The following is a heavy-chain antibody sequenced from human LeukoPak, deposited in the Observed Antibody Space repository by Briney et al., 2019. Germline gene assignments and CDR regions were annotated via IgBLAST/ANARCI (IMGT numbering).Heavy chain of an antibody. CDR1: GYTFTSYG. V-gene: IGHV1-18*01. CDR2: ISAYNGNT. J-gene: IGHJ4*02. CDR3: ARRDGDYDRSAFDY. D-gene: IGHD4-17*01. Sequence: ASVKVSCKASGYTFTSYGISWVRQAPGQGLEWMGWISAYNGNTNYAQKLQGRVTMTTDTSTSTAYMELRSLRSDDTAVYYCARRDGDYDRSAFDYWGQGTLVTVSS.